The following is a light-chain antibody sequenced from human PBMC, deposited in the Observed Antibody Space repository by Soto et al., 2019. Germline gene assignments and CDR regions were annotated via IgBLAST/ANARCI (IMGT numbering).Light chain of an antibody. V-gene: IGLV1-47*01. J-gene: IGLJ2*01. CDR2: RNN. Sequence: QSVLTQPPSASGTPGQRVTISCSGSSSNIGSNYVYWYQQLPGTAPKLLIYRNNQRPSGVPDRFSGAKSGTSASLAISGRRSEDEAEYYCAAWEDSRSGVVFGGGTKLTVL. CDR1: SSNIGSNY. CDR3: AAWEDSRSGVV.